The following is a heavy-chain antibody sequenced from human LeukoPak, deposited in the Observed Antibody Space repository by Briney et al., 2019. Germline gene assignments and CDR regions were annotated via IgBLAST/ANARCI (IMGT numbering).Heavy chain of an antibody. CDR2: INHSGST. V-gene: IGHV4-34*01. D-gene: IGHD1-1*01. CDR1: GDSLSDYY. J-gene: IGHJ5*02. Sequence: SKTLSLACAVYGDSLSDYYWSWIRQPPGKALEWIGEINHSGSTNYNPSLKSRVTISVDTSVRQFFLRLSPVTAADTAVYYCARERASNNYYNWFDPWGQGTQVTVS. CDR3: ARERASNNYYNWFDP.